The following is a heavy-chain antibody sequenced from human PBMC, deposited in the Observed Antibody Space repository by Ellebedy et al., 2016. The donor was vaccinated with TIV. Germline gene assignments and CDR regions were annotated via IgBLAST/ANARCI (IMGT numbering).Heavy chain of an antibody. J-gene: IGHJ3*02. CDR1: GGSFYNYY. Sequence: MPSETLSLTCAVFGGSFYNYYWTRIRQPPGKGLEWIGEIDHTGDTNYNPSLKSRVTISVDTSKSQFSLKLTSVTAADTAVFYCTRGGRGLLRQTFDIWGQGTMVTVSS. CDR3: TRGGRGLLRQTFDI. D-gene: IGHD3-10*01. V-gene: IGHV4-34*01. CDR2: IDHTGDT.